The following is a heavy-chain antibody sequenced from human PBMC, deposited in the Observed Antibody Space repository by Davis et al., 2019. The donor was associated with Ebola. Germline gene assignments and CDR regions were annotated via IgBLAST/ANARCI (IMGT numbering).Heavy chain of an antibody. CDR1: GGTFTNYA. V-gene: IGHV1-69*13. CDR3: AHLGPQRFCSGGGCHGYLDY. J-gene: IGHJ4*02. CDR2: IIPVFRTA. Sequence: SVKVSCKTSGGTFTNYAVNWVRQAPGQGLEWMGGIIPVFRTASYAQKFQGRVTITADESTRTAYMELNGLRSEDTAVYYCAHLGPQRFCSGGGCHGYLDYWGQGTLVTVSS. D-gene: IGHD2-15*01.